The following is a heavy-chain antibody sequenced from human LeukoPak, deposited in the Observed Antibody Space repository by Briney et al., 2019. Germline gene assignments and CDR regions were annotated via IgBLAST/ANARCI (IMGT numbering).Heavy chain of an antibody. J-gene: IGHJ6*03. CDR1: GFTFXXXX. Sequence: ASGFTFXXXXXXXVXXXPGXXXXXXXXXXXSGSXTYYADSVKGRFTISRDNSKNTLYLQMNSLRAEDTAVYYCAKAPQGIAARLEAYYNYYYMDVWGKGTTVTVSS. V-gene: IGHV3-23*01. CDR3: AKAPQGIAARLEAYYNYYYMDV. CDR2: XXXSGSXT. D-gene: IGHD6-6*01.